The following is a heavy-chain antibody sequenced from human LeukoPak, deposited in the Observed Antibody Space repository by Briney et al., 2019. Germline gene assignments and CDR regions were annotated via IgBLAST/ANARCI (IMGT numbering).Heavy chain of an antibody. Sequence: PSQTLSLTCTVSGGSISSGGYYWSWIRQHPGKGLEWIGYIYYSGSTYYNPPLKSRVTISVDTSKNQFSLKLSSVTAADTAVYYCARRNGGYDFWSGDNWFDPWGQGTLVTVSS. CDR2: IYYSGST. D-gene: IGHD3-3*01. J-gene: IGHJ5*02. CDR3: ARRNGGYDFWSGDNWFDP. CDR1: GGSISSGGYY. V-gene: IGHV4-31*03.